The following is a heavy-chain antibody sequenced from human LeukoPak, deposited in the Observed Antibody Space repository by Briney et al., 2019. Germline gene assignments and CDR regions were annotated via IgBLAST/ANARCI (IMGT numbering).Heavy chain of an antibody. CDR3: ARLSYYYYYMDV. V-gene: IGHV4-38-2*01. D-gene: IGHD3-10*01. Sequence: SEPLSLTCAVSGFSISSDKYWGWIRQPPRKGLEWIGSIYHTGSTYYNPSLKSRVTISVDTSKNQFSLKLNSVTAADTAVYYCARLSYYYYYMDVWGRGTTVTVSS. J-gene: IGHJ6*03. CDR1: GFSISSDKY. CDR2: IYHTGST.